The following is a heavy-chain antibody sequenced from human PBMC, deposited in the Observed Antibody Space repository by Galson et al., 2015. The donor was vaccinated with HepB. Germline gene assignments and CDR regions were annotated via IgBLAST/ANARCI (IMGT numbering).Heavy chain of an antibody. CDR2: ISSTGGSR. J-gene: IGHJ3*01. CDR3: ARGGPRTTIFGVVVPGNAFNV. Sequence: SLRLSCAASGLTFSNYDMTWVRQAPRKGLEWVSGISSTGGSRYYADSVKGRFTISRDNSKNTLYLQLDILRAEDTAVYYCARGGPRTTIFGVVVPGNAFNVWGPGTVVTVSS. D-gene: IGHD3-3*01. CDR1: GLTFSNYD. V-gene: IGHV3-23*01.